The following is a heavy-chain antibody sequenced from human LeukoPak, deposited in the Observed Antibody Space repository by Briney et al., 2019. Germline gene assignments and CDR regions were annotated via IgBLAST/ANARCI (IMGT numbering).Heavy chain of an antibody. CDR2: IKGDGTIT. V-gene: IGHV3-74*03. CDR3: ARDRPLDADDYYGFYFFDY. CDR1: GFTFSAYW. Sequence: GGSLRLSCAASGFTFSAYWMHWVRQAPGKGLVWVSRIKGDGTITTYADSVRGRFTISRDNAKNTLYLQMNSLRAEDTAVYYCARDRPLDADDYYGFYFFDYWGQGTLVTVSS. J-gene: IGHJ4*02. D-gene: IGHD3-10*01.